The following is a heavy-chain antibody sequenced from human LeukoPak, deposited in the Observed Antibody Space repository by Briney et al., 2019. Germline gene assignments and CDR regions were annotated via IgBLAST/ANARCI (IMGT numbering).Heavy chain of an antibody. V-gene: IGHV4-34*01. CDR3: ARGNKQWLVPSAARGLDY. Sequence: SETLSLTCAVYGGSFSGYYWSWIRQPPGKGLEWIGEINHSGSTNYNPSLKSRVTISVDTTKNQFSLKLSSVTAADTAVYYCARGNKQWLVPSAARGLDYWGQGTLVTVSS. CDR2: INHSGST. D-gene: IGHD6-19*01. J-gene: IGHJ4*02. CDR1: GGSFSGYY.